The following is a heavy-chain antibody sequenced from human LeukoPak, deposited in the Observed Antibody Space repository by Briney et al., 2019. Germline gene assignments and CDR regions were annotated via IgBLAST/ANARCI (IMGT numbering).Heavy chain of an antibody. J-gene: IGHJ3*02. CDR3: ARVAGYDSSGYLGAFDI. CDR1: GYTFTGYC. Sequence: EASVKVSCKASGYTFTGYCMHWVRQAPGQGLEWMGWINPNSGGTNYAQKFQGRVTMTRDTSISTAYMELSRLRSDDTAVYYCARVAGYDSSGYLGAFDIWGQGTMVTVSS. V-gene: IGHV1-2*02. D-gene: IGHD3-22*01. CDR2: INPNSGGT.